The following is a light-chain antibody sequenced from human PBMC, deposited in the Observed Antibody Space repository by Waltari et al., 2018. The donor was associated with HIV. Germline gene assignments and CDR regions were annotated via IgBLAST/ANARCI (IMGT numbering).Light chain of an antibody. CDR3: QSYDSGRSARV. CDR2: GST. V-gene: IGLV1-40*01. Sequence: QSVLTQPPSVSGAPGQRVTIPCIGASSNIPAGSGFYWYQQFPGTPPTVLIHGSTNRPSGVPDRFSGSQSGTSASLAITGLQPEDEADYYCQSYDSGRSARVFGEGTKLTVL. J-gene: IGLJ3*02. CDR1: SSNIPAGSG.